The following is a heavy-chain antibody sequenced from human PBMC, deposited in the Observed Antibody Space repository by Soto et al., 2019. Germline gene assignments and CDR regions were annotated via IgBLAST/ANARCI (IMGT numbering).Heavy chain of an antibody. D-gene: IGHD2-21*01. CDR1: GFTFSTSG. J-gene: IGHJ4*02. CDR3: AGEIESGY. Sequence: QVQLVESGGGVVQPGTSLRLSCVASGFTFSTSGMHWVRQAPGKGLEWVAVISRDGSVKYYADSVKGRFTISRDTSKNTLYLQMISLRAEDTAVYYCAGEIESGYWGQGTLVTVSS. V-gene: IGHV3-30*03. CDR2: ISRDGSVK.